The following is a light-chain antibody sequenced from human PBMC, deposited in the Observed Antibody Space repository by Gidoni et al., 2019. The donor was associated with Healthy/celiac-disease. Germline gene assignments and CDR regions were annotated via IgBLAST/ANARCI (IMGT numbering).Light chain of an antibody. V-gene: IGKV1-5*03. CDR2: KAS. CDR1: QSISSW. CDR3: QQYNSFSLT. J-gene: IGKJ4*01. Sequence: DIQMTQSPSTLSASVGDRVTITCRASQSISSWLAWYQQKPGKAPKLLIYKASSLESGVPSRFSGSGSGTEFTLTISSLQPDDFATYYCQQYNSFSLTFGGGTKVEIK.